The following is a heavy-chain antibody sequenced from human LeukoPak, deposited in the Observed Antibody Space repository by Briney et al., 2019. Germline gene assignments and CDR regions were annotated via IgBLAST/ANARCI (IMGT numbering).Heavy chain of an antibody. Sequence: PGESLKISCKASGYTFTNYWIGWVRHTPGKGLEWMGIIHPGDSDTRYRTSFQGQVTMSVDESTSTAHLHWTSLKASDTAIYYCARHAGYCTGGKCYSFYYFDYWGQGTLVTVSS. CDR1: GYTFTNYW. D-gene: IGHD2-15*01. V-gene: IGHV5-51*01. CDR2: IHPGDSDT. CDR3: ARHAGYCTGGKCYSFYYFDY. J-gene: IGHJ4*02.